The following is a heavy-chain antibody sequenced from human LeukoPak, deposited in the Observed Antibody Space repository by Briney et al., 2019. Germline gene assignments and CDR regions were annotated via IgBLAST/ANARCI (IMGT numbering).Heavy chain of an antibody. CDR1: GGSISSGGYS. Sequence: SQTLSLTCAVSGGSISSGGYSWSWIRQPPGKGLEWIGYIYHSGSTYYNPSLKSRVTISVDRSKNQFSLKLSSVTAADTAVYYCARGLGGYDFRSGYYTGLSFDPWGQGTLVTVSS. J-gene: IGHJ5*02. D-gene: IGHD3-3*01. CDR3: ARGLGGYDFRSGYYTGLSFDP. CDR2: IYHSGST. V-gene: IGHV4-30-2*01.